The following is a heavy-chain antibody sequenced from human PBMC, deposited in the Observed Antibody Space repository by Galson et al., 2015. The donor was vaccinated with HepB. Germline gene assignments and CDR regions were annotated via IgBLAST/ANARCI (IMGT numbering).Heavy chain of an antibody. CDR1: GFTFSSYG. CDR2: ISYDESNK. D-gene: IGHD3-22*01. CDR3: AKVTYTSGYYPVDYYYGMDV. Sequence: SLRLSCAASGFTFSSYGMHWVRQAPGKGLEWVAVISYDESNKYYADSVKGRFTISRDNSKNTLYLQMNSLRAEDTAVYYCAKVTYTSGYYPVDYYYGMDVWGQGTTVTVSS. V-gene: IGHV3-30*18. J-gene: IGHJ6*02.